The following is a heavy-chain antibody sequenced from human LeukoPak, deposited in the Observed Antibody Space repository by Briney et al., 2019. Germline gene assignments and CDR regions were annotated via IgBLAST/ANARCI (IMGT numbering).Heavy chain of an antibody. J-gene: IGHJ3*02. CDR3: ARDGAPGYCSGGSCSADAFDI. D-gene: IGHD2-15*01. CDR2: INTNTGNP. Sequence: ASVKVSCKASGYTFTSYAMNWVRQAPGQGLEWMGWINTNTGNPTYAQGFTGRFVFSLDTSVSTAYLQISSLKAEDTAVYYCARDGAPGYCSGGSCSADAFDIWGQGTMVTVSS. V-gene: IGHV7-4-1*02. CDR1: GYTFTSYA.